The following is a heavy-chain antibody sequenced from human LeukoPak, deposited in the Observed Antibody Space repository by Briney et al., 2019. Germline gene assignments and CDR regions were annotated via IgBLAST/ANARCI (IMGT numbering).Heavy chain of an antibody. D-gene: IGHD4-23*01. J-gene: IGHJ4*02. Sequence: PSETLSLTCTVSGGSISSSSYYWGWVRQPPGKGPEWIGTIYYSGTTYYNPSLKSRVTVSVDTSKNQFSLRLSSVTAADTAVYFCAGYVVTRGYSFDYWGQGTLVTVSS. CDR1: GGSISSSSYY. CDR2: IYYSGTT. V-gene: IGHV4-39*01. CDR3: AGYVVTRGYSFDY.